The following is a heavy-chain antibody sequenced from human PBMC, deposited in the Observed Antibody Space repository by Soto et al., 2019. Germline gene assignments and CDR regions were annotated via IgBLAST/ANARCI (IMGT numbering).Heavy chain of an antibody. J-gene: IGHJ3*02. CDR1: GYTFTSYG. CDR3: ARDAMSTLKLNNYDFWSGYYKIGHDDFDI. Sequence: ASVKVSCKASGYTFTSYGISWVRQAPGQGLEWMGWISAYNGNTNYAQKLQGRVTMTTDTSTSTAYMELRSLRSDDTAVYYCARDAMSTLKLNNYDFWSGYYKIGHDDFDIWGQGTMVTVSS. CDR2: ISAYNGNT. V-gene: IGHV1-18*04. D-gene: IGHD3-3*01.